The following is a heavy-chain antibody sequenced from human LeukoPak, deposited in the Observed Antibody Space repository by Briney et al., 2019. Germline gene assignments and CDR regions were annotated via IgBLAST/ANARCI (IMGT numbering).Heavy chain of an antibody. Sequence: PGGSLRLSCAASGFTFSSYSMNWVHQAPGKGLEWVSSISSSSSYIYYADSVKGRFTISRDNAKNSLYLQMNSLRAEDTAVYYCARDYRIAAGKNAFDIWGQGTMVTVSS. CDR3: ARDYRIAAGKNAFDI. V-gene: IGHV3-21*01. D-gene: IGHD6-13*01. CDR1: GFTFSSYS. CDR2: ISSSSSYI. J-gene: IGHJ3*02.